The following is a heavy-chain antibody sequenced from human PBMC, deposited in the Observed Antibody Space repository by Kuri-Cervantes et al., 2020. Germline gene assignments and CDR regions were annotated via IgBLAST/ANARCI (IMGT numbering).Heavy chain of an antibody. D-gene: IGHD4-11*01. Sequence: GGSLRLSCAVSGFTFSSYAMHWVRQAPGKGLEWVSGISWNSGSIGYADSVKGRFTISRDNAKNSLYLQMNSLRAEDTALYYCARDISNYDFFDYWGPGTLVTVSS. V-gene: IGHV3-9*01. CDR3: ARDISNYDFFDY. CDR2: ISWNSGSI. CDR1: GFTFSSYA. J-gene: IGHJ4*02.